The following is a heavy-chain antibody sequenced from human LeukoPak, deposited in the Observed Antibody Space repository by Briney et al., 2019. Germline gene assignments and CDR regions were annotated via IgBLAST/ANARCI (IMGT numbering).Heavy chain of an antibody. CDR3: ARGGIVGDPYYFDY. CDR1: GYIFNSYA. V-gene: IGHV1-18*01. J-gene: IGHJ4*02. D-gene: IGHD1-26*01. Sequence: VASVKVSCKASGYIFNSYAITWVQQAPGLGLEWMGWISAFNGNTNYPQKFQGRVTMTTDTSTSTAYMELRSLRSDDTAVYYCARGGIVGDPYYFDYWGQGTLVTVSS. CDR2: ISAFNGNT.